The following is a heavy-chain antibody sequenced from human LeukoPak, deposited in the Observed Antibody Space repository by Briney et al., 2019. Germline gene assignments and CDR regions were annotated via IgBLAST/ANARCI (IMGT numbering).Heavy chain of an antibody. J-gene: IGHJ1*01. Sequence: GGSLRLSCSASGFTFSDYHMSWIRQAPGKGLEWLSYISSSSNTLYYADSVKGRFTVSGDNAKNSLYLQMNSLRAEDTAVYYCARDVVAATTGFFQHWGQGILVTVSS. CDR1: GFTFSDYH. CDR3: ARDVVAATTGFFQH. CDR2: ISSSSNTL. V-gene: IGHV3-11*01. D-gene: IGHD2-15*01.